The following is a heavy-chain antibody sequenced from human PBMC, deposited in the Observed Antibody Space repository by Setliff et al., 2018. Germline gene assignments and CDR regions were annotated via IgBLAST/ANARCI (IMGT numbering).Heavy chain of an antibody. CDR3: ARMVRGVIGAFDI. CDR2: IYYSRST. CDR1: GGSISSHY. J-gene: IGHJ3*02. V-gene: IGHV4-59*08. Sequence: SETLSLTCTVSGGSISSHYWSWIRQPPGKGLEWIGSIYYSRSTNYNPSLKSRVTISVDTSKNQFSLKLSSVTAADTAVYYCARMVRGVIGAFDIWGQGTMVTVSS. D-gene: IGHD3-10*01.